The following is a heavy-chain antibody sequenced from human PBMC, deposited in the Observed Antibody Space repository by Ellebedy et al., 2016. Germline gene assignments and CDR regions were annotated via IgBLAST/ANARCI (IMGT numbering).Heavy chain of an antibody. Sequence: SVKVSCXASGYTFTGYYMHWVRQAPGQGLEWMGWIIPIFGTANYAQKFQGRVTITADESTSTAYMELSSLRSEDTAVYYCASQQWDIVVVPAHFDYWGQGTLVTVSS. J-gene: IGHJ4*02. V-gene: IGHV1-69*13. CDR3: ASQQWDIVVVPAHFDY. D-gene: IGHD2-2*01. CDR1: GYTFTGYY. CDR2: IIPIFGTA.